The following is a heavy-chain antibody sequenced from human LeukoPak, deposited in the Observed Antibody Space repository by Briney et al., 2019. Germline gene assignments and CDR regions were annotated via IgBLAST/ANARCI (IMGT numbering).Heavy chain of an antibody. V-gene: IGHV3-48*01. D-gene: IGHD1-26*01. CDR2: SRSSTSTI. J-gene: IGHJ5*02. CDR3: AREKGAPYNPVDP. Sequence: GGPLRLSCAASGFTFTGYSMDWVRQGPGKGRGWVLYSRSSTSTIYHAASVKAQVTISRDNAKNSVPLQLNSVSAEDPAVYCCAREKGAPYNPVDPWGQGTLLTVPS. CDR1: GFTFTGYS.